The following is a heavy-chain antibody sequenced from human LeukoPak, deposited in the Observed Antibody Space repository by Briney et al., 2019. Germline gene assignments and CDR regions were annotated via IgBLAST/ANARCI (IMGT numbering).Heavy chain of an antibody. Sequence: ASVNLSCKASGRTFTSYAISWVGQAPGQGVGWLGGFIPIFGTANYAQKFQGRVTITADESTSTAYMELRSLRSDDTAVYYCARDRSGYCSGGSCYSSDYWGQGTLVTVSS. J-gene: IGHJ4*02. D-gene: IGHD2-15*01. CDR3: ARDRSGYCSGGSCYSSDY. CDR2: FIPIFGTA. V-gene: IGHV1-69*01. CDR1: GRTFTSYA.